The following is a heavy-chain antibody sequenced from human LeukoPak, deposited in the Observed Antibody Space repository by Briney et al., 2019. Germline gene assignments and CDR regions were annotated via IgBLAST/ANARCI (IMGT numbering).Heavy chain of an antibody. J-gene: IGHJ6*03. Sequence: ASVKVSCKASGGTFSSYAISWVRQAPGQGLEWMGRIIPILGTANYTQKFQGRVTITTDESTSTAYMELSSLRSEDTAVYYCARGTSLFWYCSSTSCYKDGYYMDVWGKGTTVTVSS. CDR2: IIPILGTA. CDR3: ARGTSLFWYCSSTSCYKDGYYMDV. D-gene: IGHD2-2*01. V-gene: IGHV1-69*11. CDR1: GGTFSSYA.